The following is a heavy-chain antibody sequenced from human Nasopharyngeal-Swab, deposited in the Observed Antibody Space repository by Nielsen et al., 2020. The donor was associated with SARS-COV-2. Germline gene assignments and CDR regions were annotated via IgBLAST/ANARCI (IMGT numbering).Heavy chain of an antibody. CDR1: GYTFTSYD. CDR2: MNPNSGNT. Sequence: ASVKVSCKASGYTFTSYDINWVRQATGQGLEWMGWMNPNSGNTGYAQKFQGRVTMTRNTSISTAYMELRSLRSDDTAVYYCARDSYELYGMDVWGQGTTVTVSS. V-gene: IGHV1-8*01. CDR3: ARDSYELYGMDV. J-gene: IGHJ6*02. D-gene: IGHD1-7*01.